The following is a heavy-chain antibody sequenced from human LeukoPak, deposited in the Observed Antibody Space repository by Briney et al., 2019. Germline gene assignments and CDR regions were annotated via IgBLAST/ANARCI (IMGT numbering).Heavy chain of an antibody. CDR1: GYTFTSYG. CDR2: ISGYNGNT. J-gene: IGHJ4*02. CDR3: ARVLTGSGWYKDY. Sequence: ASVKVSCKASGYTFTSYGIGWVRQAPGQGLEWMGWISGYNGNTNYAQKLQGRVTMTTDTSTSTVYMELRSLRSDDTAVYYCARVLTGSGWYKDYWGQGTLVTVSS. V-gene: IGHV1-18*04. D-gene: IGHD6-19*01.